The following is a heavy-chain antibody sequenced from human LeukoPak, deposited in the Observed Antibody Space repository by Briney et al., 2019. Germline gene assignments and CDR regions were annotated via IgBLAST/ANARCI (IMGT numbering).Heavy chain of an antibody. CDR1: GGSISSYY. J-gene: IGHJ4*02. V-gene: IGHV3-7*01. Sequence: ETLSLTCTVSGGSISSYYWSWIRQSPGKGLEWVANIKQDGSEKYYVDSVKGRFTISRDNAKNSLYLQMNSLRAEDTAVYYCARGANYGGNTNYYWGQGTLVTVSS. D-gene: IGHD4-23*01. CDR2: IKQDGSEK. CDR3: ARGANYGGNTNYY.